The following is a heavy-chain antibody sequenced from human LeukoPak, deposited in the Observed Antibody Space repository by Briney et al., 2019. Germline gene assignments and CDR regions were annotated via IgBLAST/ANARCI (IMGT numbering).Heavy chain of an antibody. J-gene: IGHJ5*02. CDR2: IYYSGST. CDR1: GGSISSGDYY. CDR3: ARVLQWPHEWFDP. V-gene: IGHV4-30-4*08. D-gene: IGHD3-3*01. Sequence: PSETLSLTCTVSGGSISSGDYYWSWIRQPPGKGLEWIGYIYYSGSTYYNPSLKSRVTISVDTSKNQFSLKVRSVTAADTAVYYCARVLQWPHEWFDPWGQGTLVTVSS.